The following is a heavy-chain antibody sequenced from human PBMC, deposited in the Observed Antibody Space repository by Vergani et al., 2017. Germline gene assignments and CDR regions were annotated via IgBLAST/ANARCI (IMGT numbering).Heavy chain of an antibody. CDR2: ISSNGGST. J-gene: IGHJ5*02. V-gene: IGHV3-64*01. CDR3: ARDLYGAYLFDP. D-gene: IGHD4/OR15-4a*01. Sequence: EVQLVESGGGLVQPGGSLRLSCAASGFTFSSYAMHWVRQAPGKGLEYVSAISSNGGSTYYANSVKGRFTISRDNSKNTLYLQMGSLRAEDMAVYYCARDLYGAYLFDPWGQGTLVTVSS. CDR1: GFTFSSYA.